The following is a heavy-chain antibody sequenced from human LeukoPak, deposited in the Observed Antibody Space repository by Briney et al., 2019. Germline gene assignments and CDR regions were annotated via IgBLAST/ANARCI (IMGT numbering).Heavy chain of an antibody. CDR2: INPNSGGT. CDR1: GYTFTGYY. J-gene: IGHJ5*02. CDR3: ARHWRGYGTRWFDP. V-gene: IGHV1-2*02. D-gene: IGHD6-25*01. Sequence: ASVKVSCKASGYTFTGYYMHWVRQAPGQGLEWMGWINPNSGGTNYAQKFQGRVTMTRDTSISTAYMELSRLRSDDTAVYYCARHWRGYGTRWFDPWGQGTLVTVSS.